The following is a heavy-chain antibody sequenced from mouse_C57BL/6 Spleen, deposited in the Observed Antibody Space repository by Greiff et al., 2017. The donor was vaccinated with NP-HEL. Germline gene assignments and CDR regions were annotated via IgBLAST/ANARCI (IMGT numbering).Heavy chain of an antibody. CDR3: ARRGITTADWYFDV. CDR2: IDPSDSET. Sequence: QVQLQQPGAELVRPGSSVKLSCKASGYTFTSYWMHWVKQRPIQGLEWIGNIDPSDSETHYTQKFKDKATLTVDKSSSTAYMQLSSLTSEDSAVYYCARRGITTADWYFDVWGTGTTVTVSS. CDR1: GYTFTSYW. D-gene: IGHD2-4*01. V-gene: IGHV1-52*01. J-gene: IGHJ1*03.